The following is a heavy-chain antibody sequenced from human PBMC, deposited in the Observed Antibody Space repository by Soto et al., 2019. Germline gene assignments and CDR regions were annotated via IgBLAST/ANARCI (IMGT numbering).Heavy chain of an antibody. CDR3: AREPPVPAAIVA. CDR2: IYYSGST. D-gene: IGHD2-2*01. Sequence: SETLSLTCTVSGGSISSGGYYWSWIRQHPGKGLEWIGYIYYSGSTYYNPSLKSRVTMSVDTSKNQFSLKLSSVTAADTAVYYCAREPPVPAAIVAGGQGTLVTVSS. V-gene: IGHV4-31*03. J-gene: IGHJ4*02. CDR1: GGSISSGGYY.